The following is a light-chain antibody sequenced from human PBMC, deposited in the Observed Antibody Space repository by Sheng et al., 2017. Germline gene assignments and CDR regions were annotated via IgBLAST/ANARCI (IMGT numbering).Light chain of an antibody. V-gene: IGLV2-14*03. Sequence: QSALTQPASVSGSPGQSITISCTGTSSDVGGYNYVSWYQQHPGKAPKLMIYDVSNRPSGVSSRFSGSKSGNTASLTISGLQADDEADYYCSSYTGSSTLWVFGGGTKLTVL. J-gene: IGLJ3*02. CDR3: SSYTGSSTLWV. CDR2: DVS. CDR1: SSDVGGYNY.